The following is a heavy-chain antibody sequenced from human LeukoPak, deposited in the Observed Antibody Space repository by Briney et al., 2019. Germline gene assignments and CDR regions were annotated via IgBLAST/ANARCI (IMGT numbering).Heavy chain of an antibody. CDR3: ARNGSGSYLIYYYYYYGMDV. CDR2: FISSGSTI. CDR1: ELTSRDSY. V-gene: IGHV3-11*01. Sequence: PGGSLSLSGEPLELTSRDSYMSWIGRAQGRGWGGVSTFISSGSTIYYADSVKGRFTISRDNAKNSLYLQMNSLRAEDAAVYYCARNGSGSYLIYYYYYYGMDVWGQGTTVTVSS. D-gene: IGHD3-10*01. J-gene: IGHJ6*02.